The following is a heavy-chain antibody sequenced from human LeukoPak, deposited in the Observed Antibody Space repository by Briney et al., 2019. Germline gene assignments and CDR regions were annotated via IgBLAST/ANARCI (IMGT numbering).Heavy chain of an antibody. D-gene: IGHD1-26*01. CDR3: ARETGGDNYYYYGMDV. CDR1: GFTFSSYA. V-gene: IGHV3-30*04. CDR2: ISYDGSNK. J-gene: IGHJ6*04. Sequence: GGSLRLSCAASGFTFSSYAMHWVRQAPGKGLEWVAVISYDGSNKYYADSVKGRFTISRDNSKNTLYLQMNSLRAEDTAAYYCARETGGDNYYYYGMDVWGKGTTVTVSS.